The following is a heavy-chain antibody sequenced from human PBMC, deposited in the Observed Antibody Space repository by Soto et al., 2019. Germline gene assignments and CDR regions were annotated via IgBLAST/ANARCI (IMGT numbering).Heavy chain of an antibody. J-gene: IGHJ4*02. V-gene: IGHV3-9*01. Sequence: LRLSCAASGFTFDDYAMHWVRQAPGKGLEWVSGISWNSGSIGYADSVKGRFTISRDNAKNSLYLQMNSLRAEDTALYYCAKDSRSGYSGVDYWGQGTLVTVSS. CDR1: GFTFDDYA. CDR2: ISWNSGSI. CDR3: AKDSRSGYSGVDY. D-gene: IGHD3-3*01.